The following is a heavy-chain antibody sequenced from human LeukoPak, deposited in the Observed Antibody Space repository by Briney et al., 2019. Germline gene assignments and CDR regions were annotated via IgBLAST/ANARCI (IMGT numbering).Heavy chain of an antibody. CDR2: INPNSGAT. V-gene: IGHV1-2*06. CDR3: ARDGSHWSSFHY. D-gene: IGHD6-19*01. Sequence: ASVKVSCKASGYSFNAFDIHWVPQDPGQGHEWVGRINPNSGATDYAQMFRAGVTLTRDTTTNTVYMELSRLRSDDTAVYYCARDGSHWSSFHYWGQGTLVIVSS. J-gene: IGHJ4*02. CDR1: GYSFNAFD.